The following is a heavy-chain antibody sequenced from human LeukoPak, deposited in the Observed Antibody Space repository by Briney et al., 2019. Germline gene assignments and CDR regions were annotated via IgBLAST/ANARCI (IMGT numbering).Heavy chain of an antibody. J-gene: IGHJ5*02. CDR3: ASLAAAGIFDP. CDR2: IKQDGSEK. CDR1: GFTFSSYA. Sequence: GGSLRLSCAASGFTFSSYAMSWVRQAPGKGLEWVANIKQDGSEKYYVDSVKGRFTISRDNAKNSLYLQMNSLRAEDTAVYYCASLAAAGIFDPWGQGTLVTVSS. D-gene: IGHD6-13*01. V-gene: IGHV3-7*01.